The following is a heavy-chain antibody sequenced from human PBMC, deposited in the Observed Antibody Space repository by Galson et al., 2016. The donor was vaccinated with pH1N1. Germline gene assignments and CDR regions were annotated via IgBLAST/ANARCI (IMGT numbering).Heavy chain of an antibody. CDR1: GYTFTSYD. Sequence: SVKVSCKASGYTFTSYDINWVRQATGQGLEWMGWMNPNRGNTGSAQKFQGRVTMTRSSSITTAYMELSSLRFEDTAVNYCARGRKYAMDVWGQGTTVTVSS. V-gene: IGHV1-8*01. CDR2: MNPNRGNT. D-gene: IGHD1-14*01. CDR3: ARGRKYAMDV. J-gene: IGHJ6*02.